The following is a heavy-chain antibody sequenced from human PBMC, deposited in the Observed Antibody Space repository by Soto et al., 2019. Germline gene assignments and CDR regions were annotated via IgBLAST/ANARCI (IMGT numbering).Heavy chain of an antibody. Sequence: GGSLRLSCAASGFTFSSYAMHWVRQAPGKGLEYVSAISSNGGSTYYANSVKGRFTISRDNSKNTLYLQMGSLRAEDMAVYYCARGMVVVPAAIPHIFGDMDVWGKGTTVTVSS. CDR2: ISSNGGST. CDR3: ARGMVVVPAAIPHIFGDMDV. J-gene: IGHJ6*03. CDR1: GFTFSSYA. V-gene: IGHV3-64*01. D-gene: IGHD2-2*02.